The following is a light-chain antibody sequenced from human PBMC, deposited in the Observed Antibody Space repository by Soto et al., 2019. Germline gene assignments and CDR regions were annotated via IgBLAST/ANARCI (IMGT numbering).Light chain of an antibody. CDR2: AAS. CDR3: QKFSAVPT. V-gene: IGKV1-9*01. Sequence: DIQLTQSPSFLSESVGDRVTITCRASQGISSYLAWYQQKPGKAPKLLIYAASTLQSGVPSRFSGSGSGTDFTLTISSLQPEDVATYYCQKFSAVPTFGGGTKVEI. J-gene: IGKJ4*01. CDR1: QGISSY.